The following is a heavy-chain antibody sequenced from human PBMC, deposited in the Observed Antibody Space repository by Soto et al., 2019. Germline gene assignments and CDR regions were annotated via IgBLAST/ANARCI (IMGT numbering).Heavy chain of an antibody. V-gene: IGHV4-34*01. CDR3: ARVYVDYDSSALNRYYYYYGMDV. Sequence: PSETLSLTCAVYGGSFSGYYWSWIRQPPGKGLEWIGEINHSGSTNYNPSLKSRVTISVDKSKNQFSLKLSSVTAADTAVYYCARVYVDYDSSALNRYYYYYGMDVWGQGTTVTVSS. CDR2: INHSGST. J-gene: IGHJ6*02. CDR1: GGSFSGYY. D-gene: IGHD3-22*01.